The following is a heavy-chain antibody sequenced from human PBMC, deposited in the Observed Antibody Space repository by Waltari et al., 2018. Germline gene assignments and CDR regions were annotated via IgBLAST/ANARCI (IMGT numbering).Heavy chain of an antibody. D-gene: IGHD3-10*01. CDR2: IYYSGST. J-gene: IGHJ5*02. V-gene: IGHV4-59*01. CDR1: GGSISSCY. CDR3: ARMATYYYGSNWFDP. Sequence: QVQLQESGPGLVKPSETLSLTCTVSGGSISSCYWSWIRQPPGKGLEWSGYIYYSGSTNYNPSLKSRVTISVDTSKNQFSLKLSSVTAADTAVYYCARMATYYYGSNWFDPWGQGTLVTVSS.